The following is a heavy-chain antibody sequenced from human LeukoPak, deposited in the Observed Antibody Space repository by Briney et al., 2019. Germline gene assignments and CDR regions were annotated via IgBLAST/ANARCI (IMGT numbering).Heavy chain of an antibody. CDR3: ARGRGDFGDRFAY. J-gene: IGHJ4*02. D-gene: IGHD4-17*01. CDR2: IHYSGST. CDR1: GGSISSYY. Sequence: SETLSLTCTVSGGSISSYYWSWIRQPPGKGLEWIGHIHYSGSTNYNPSLKSRVTISVDTSKNQFSLKLSSVTAADTAVYYCARGRGDFGDRFAYWGQGTLVTVSS. V-gene: IGHV4-59*01.